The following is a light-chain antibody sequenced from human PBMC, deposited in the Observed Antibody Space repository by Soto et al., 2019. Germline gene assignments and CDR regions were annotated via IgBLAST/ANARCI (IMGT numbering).Light chain of an antibody. V-gene: IGLV2-14*03. CDR1: SSDIGGYNY. CDR2: DVT. Sequence: QSVLTQPASVSGSPGQSITISCTGTSSDIGGYNYVSWYQHHPGTDPKLMIYDVTNRPSGVSHRFSGSKSGNTASLTISGLQAVDEADYYCSSYTTRNTLRVFGTGTKLNVL. CDR3: SSYTTRNTLRV. J-gene: IGLJ1*01.